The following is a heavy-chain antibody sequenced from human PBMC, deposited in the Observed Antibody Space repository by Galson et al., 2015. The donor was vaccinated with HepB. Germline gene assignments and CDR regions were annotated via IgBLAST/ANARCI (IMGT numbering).Heavy chain of an antibody. CDR2: ISGSGDNT. J-gene: IGHJ4*01. Sequence: SLRLSCAASGFTFSSYGMGWVRQAPGKGLEWVSSISGSGDNTYYADSVKGRLTVSRDDSKNTLYLHMNSLRVEDTAVYHCAKDCSRGGDVQRVSDYCSHATLGTAS. CDR3: AKDCSRGGDVQRVSDY. V-gene: IGHV3-23*01. D-gene: IGHD2-15*01. CDR1: GFTFSSYG.